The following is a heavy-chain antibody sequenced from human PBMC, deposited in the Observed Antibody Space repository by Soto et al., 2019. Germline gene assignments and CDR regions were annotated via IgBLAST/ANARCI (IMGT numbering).Heavy chain of an antibody. CDR2: IIPMVTVT. J-gene: IGHJ3*01. CDR1: GGTFNTYT. Sequence: QVHLIQSGGEVKKPGSSVKDSCKAAGGTFNTYTLIWMRQAPGHRLEWMGRIIPMVTVTNSAQKFQGRLTLTADKSTGTAFMELTSLRSDDTAVYYCSIGSCSAETFDVWGQGTMVTVSS. CDR3: SIGSCSAETFDV. D-gene: IGHD6-19*01. V-gene: IGHV1-69*02.